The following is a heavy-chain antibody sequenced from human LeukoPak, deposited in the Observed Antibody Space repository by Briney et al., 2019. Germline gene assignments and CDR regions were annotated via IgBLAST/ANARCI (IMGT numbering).Heavy chain of an antibody. CDR3: ARIYYYYYYMDV. CDR1: GGSITSSSYY. J-gene: IGHJ6*03. V-gene: IGHV4-39*01. CDR2: IYYRGST. Sequence: SETLSLTCTVSGGSITSSSYYWGWIRQPPGKGPEWIGSIYYRGSTYYNPSLKSRVTISVDTSKNQFSLKLSSVTAADTAVYYCARIYYYYYYMDVWGKGTTVTVSS.